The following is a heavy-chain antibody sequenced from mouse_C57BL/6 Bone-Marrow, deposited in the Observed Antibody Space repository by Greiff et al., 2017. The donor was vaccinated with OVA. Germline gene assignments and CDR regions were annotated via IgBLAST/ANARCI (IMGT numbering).Heavy chain of an antibody. Sequence: QVQLQQSGPELVKPGASVKISCKASGYAFSSSWMNWVKQRPGTGLEWIGRIYPGDGDTNYNGKFKGKATLTADKSSSTAYMQLSSLTSEDSAVYYCARSGVLEGYWGQGTTLTVSA. D-gene: IGHD2-14*01. CDR3: ARSGVLEGY. V-gene: IGHV1-82*01. J-gene: IGHJ2*01. CDR2: IYPGDGDT. CDR1: GYAFSSSW.